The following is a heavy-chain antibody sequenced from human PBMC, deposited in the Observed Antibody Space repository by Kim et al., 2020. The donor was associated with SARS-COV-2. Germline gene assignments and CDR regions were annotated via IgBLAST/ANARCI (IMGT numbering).Heavy chain of an antibody. CDR2: ST. CDR3: ARAKMGILDY. J-gene: IGHJ4*02. V-gene: IGHV4-39*07. Sequence: STYDNPSLKSRVTISVDTSKNQFSLKLSSVTAADTAVYYCARAKMGILDYWGQGTLVTVSS. D-gene: IGHD7-27*01.